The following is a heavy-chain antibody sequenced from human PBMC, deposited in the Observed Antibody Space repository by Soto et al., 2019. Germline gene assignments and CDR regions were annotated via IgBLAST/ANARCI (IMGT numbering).Heavy chain of an antibody. J-gene: IGHJ4*02. CDR2: IYYSGST. V-gene: IGHV4-59*01. Sequence: SETLSLTCTVSGGSISSYYWSWIRQPPGRGLEWIGYIYYSGSTNYNPSLKSRVTISVDTSKNQFSLRLSSVTAADTAVYYCARERSSGWAAGGLYEFWGQGTLVTVSS. D-gene: IGHD6-19*01. CDR3: ARERSSGWAAGGLYEF. CDR1: GGSISSYY.